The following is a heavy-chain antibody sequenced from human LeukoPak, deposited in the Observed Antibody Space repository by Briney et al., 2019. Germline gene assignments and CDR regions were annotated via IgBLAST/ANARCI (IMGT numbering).Heavy chain of an antibody. CDR1: GGAFTSYA. CDR3: ARDRPPGGLRYFDWLGAFDI. D-gene: IGHD3-9*01. CDR2: IIPILGIA. J-gene: IGHJ3*02. V-gene: IGHV1-69*04. Sequence: RASVKVSFTASGGAFTSYAISWVRQAPGQGLEWMGRIIPILGIANYAQKFQGRVTITADKSTSTAYMELSSLRSEDTAVYYCARDRPPGGLRYFDWLGAFDIWGQGTMVTVSS.